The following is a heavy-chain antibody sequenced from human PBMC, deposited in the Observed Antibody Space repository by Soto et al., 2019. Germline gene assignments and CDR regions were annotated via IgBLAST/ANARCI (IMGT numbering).Heavy chain of an antibody. V-gene: IGHV3-21*01. CDR3: ARDPWFGDYGMDV. J-gene: IGHJ6*02. D-gene: IGHD3-10*01. Sequence: KPGGSLRLSCAASGFTFSSYIMNWVRQAPGKGLEWVSSISSSSSYIYYADSVKGRFTISRDNAKNSLYLQMNSLRAEDTAVYYCARDPWFGDYGMDVWGQGTTVTVSS. CDR2: ISSSSSYI. CDR1: GFTFSSYI.